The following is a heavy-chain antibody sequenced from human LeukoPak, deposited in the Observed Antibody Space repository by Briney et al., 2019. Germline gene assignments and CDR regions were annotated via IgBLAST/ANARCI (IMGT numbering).Heavy chain of an antibody. V-gene: IGHV3-23*01. Sequence: PGGSLRLSCAASGFIFNNYWMHWVRQAPGKGLEWVSFISPSADRTSNADSVEGRFTISRDNPRNTLYLQMNSLRDEDTAVYYCAIMHGYYDGSGYWVQWGQGTLVTVSS. CDR1: GFIFNNYW. CDR2: ISPSADRT. D-gene: IGHD3-22*01. CDR3: AIMHGYYDGSGYWVQ. J-gene: IGHJ4*02.